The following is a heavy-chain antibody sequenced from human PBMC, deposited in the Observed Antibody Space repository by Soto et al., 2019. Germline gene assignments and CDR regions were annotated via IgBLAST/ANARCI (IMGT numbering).Heavy chain of an antibody. CDR3: ATRETRTGGPV. Sequence: QVQLQESGPGLVESSGTLSLTCAVYGGSITSGHWWTWVRQSPGKGLEWIGEISLNGDIHYSPSLQSRVTVSMDMSRNHLSLRLTSVTAADTAVYYCATRETRTGGPVGGPGTVVTVSS. CDR1: GGSITSGHW. V-gene: IGHV4-4*02. J-gene: IGHJ4*03. CDR2: ISLNGDI. D-gene: IGHD2-8*02.